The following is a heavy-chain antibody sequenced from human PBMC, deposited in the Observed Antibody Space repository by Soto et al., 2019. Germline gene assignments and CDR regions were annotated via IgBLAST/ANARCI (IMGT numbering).Heavy chain of an antibody. V-gene: IGHV1-69*12. D-gene: IGHD2-2*01. CDR1: GGTFSSYA. CDR2: IIPIFGTA. J-gene: IGHJ5*02. CDR3: AKDPRRCISTSATS. Sequence: QVQLVQSGAAVKKPGSSVKVSCKASGGTFSSYAISWVRQAPGQGLEWMGGIIPIFGTANYAQKFQGRVTITADESTSSAYGGLSSLRSKDTAVYYCAKDPRRCISTSATSWGQETLVTASS.